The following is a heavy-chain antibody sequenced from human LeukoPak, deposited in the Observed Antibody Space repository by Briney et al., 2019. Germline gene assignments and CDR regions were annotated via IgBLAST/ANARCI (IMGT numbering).Heavy chain of an antibody. CDR1: GYTFTGYY. V-gene: IGHV1-8*02. Sequence: ASVKVSCKASGYTFTGYYMHWVRQAPGQGLEWMGWMNPHSGNTGYAQKFQGRLTLPRNTSISTAYMELSSLTSEDTAVYYCARGSENNFDSSGPIGFWGQGTLVTVSS. J-gene: IGHJ4*02. D-gene: IGHD3-22*01. CDR2: MNPHSGNT. CDR3: ARGSENNFDSSGPIGF.